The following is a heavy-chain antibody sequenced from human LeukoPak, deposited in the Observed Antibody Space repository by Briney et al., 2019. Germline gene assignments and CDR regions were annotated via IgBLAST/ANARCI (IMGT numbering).Heavy chain of an antibody. Sequence: ASVKVSCKTSGYRFSDYGISWVRQAPGQGLQWMGWINTYNGNTEYAQSLQGRATMTIDTATATAYLEVRSLISDDTAVYCCARDLGKGAKRDLDFWGQGTLVTVSS. CDR2: INTYNGNT. CDR1: GYRFSDYG. V-gene: IGHV1-18*01. D-gene: IGHD1-26*01. CDR3: ARDLGKGAKRDLDF. J-gene: IGHJ4*02.